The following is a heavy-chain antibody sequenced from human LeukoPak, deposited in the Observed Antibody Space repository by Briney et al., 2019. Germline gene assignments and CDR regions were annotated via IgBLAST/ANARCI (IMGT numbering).Heavy chain of an antibody. Sequence: SETLSLTCTVSGGSISSYYWSWIRQPAGKGLEWIGRIYTSGSTNYNPSLKSRVTMSVDTSKNQFSLKLGSVTAADTAFYYCARSDMATVFDFWGRGTLVTVSS. CDR3: ARSDMATVFDF. D-gene: IGHD5-24*01. CDR2: IYTSGST. V-gene: IGHV4-4*07. CDR1: GGSISSYY. J-gene: IGHJ4*02.